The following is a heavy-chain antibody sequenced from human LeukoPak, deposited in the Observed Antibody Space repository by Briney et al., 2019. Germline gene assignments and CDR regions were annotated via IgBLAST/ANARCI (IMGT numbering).Heavy chain of an antibody. CDR2: IYHSGST. Sequence: SETLSLTCTVSGGSISSSNWWSWVRQPPGKGLEWIGEIYHSGSTNYNPSLKSRVTISVDKSKNQFSLKLSSVTAADTAVYYCASQPLAAAGTFDYWGQGTLVTVSS. V-gene: IGHV4-4*02. D-gene: IGHD6-13*01. CDR1: GGSISSSNW. CDR3: ASQPLAAAGTFDY. J-gene: IGHJ4*02.